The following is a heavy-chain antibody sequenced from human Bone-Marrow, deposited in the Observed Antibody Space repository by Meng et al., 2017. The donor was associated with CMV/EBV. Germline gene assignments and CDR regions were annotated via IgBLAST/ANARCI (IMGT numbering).Heavy chain of an antibody. V-gene: IGHV1-18*01. J-gene: IGHJ4*02. CDR3: ARARKTRGIAAAAAVFDY. CDR2: ISAYNGNT. CDR1: GYTFTSYG. Sequence: ASVKVSCKASGYTFTSYGISWVRQAPGQGLEWMGWISAYNGNTNYAQKLQGRVTMTTDTSTSTAYMELRSLRSDDTAVYYCARARKTRGIAAAAAVFDYWGQGTRVTVSS. D-gene: IGHD6-13*01.